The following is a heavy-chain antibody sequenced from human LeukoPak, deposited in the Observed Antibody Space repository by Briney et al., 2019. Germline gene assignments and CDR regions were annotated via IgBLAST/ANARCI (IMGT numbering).Heavy chain of an antibody. J-gene: IGHJ4*02. CDR3: ARQVPSNWGSVDY. CDR2: IYTSGST. D-gene: IGHD7-27*01. CDR1: GGSISSYY. V-gene: IGHV4-4*09. Sequence: PSETLSLTCTVSGGSISSYYWSWLRQPPGKGLEWIGYIYTSGSTNYNPSLKSRVTISVDTSKNQFSLKLSSVTAADTAVYYCARQVPSNWGSVDYWGQGTLVTVSS.